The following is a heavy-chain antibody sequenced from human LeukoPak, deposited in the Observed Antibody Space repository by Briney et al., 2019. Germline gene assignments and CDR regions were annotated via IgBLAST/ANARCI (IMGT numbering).Heavy chain of an antibody. V-gene: IGHV3-48*03. J-gene: IGHJ4*02. CDR2: ISTGGSTI. CDR1: GFTFSSYE. CDR3: ARDPAGYSGYDYFDY. Sequence: GGSLRLSCAASGFTFSSYEMNWVRQAPGKGLEWASYISTGGSTIYYADSVKGRFTISRDNAKDSLYLQMNSLRAEDTAVYYCARDPAGYSGYDYFDYWGQGTLVTVSS. D-gene: IGHD5-12*01.